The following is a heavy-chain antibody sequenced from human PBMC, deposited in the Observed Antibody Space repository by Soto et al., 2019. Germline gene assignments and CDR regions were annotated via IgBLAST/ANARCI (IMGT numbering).Heavy chain of an antibody. CDR1: GFTFSSYA. Sequence: GGSLSLSCAASGFTFSSYAMSWVRQAPGKGLEWVSAISGSGGSTYYADSVKGRFTISRDNSKNTLYLQMNSLRAEDTAVYYCAKDDQMGHTFDWYFDLWGRGTLVTVSS. CDR3: AKDDQMGHTFDWYFDL. CDR2: ISGSGGST. D-gene: IGHD2-8*01. V-gene: IGHV3-23*01. J-gene: IGHJ2*01.